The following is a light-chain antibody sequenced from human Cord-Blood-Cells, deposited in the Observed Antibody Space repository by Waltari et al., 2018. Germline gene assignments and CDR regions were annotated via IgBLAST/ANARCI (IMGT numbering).Light chain of an antibody. CDR3: QQRSNWPPLT. CDR2: DAS. J-gene: IGKJ4*01. V-gene: IGKV3-11*01. CDR1: QIVSSY. Sequence: EIVLTQSPATLSLSPGERATLSCRASQIVSSYLAWYQQKPGQAPRLLIYDASNRATGIPARFSGSGSGTDFTLTISSLEPEDFAVYYCQQRSNWPPLTFGGGTKVDTK.